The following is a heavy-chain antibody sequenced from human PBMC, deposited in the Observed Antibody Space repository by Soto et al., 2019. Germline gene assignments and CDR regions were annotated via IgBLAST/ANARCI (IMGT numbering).Heavy chain of an antibody. CDR2: IYYSGST. CDR3: ARTPAGYSGYDYFFWFDP. J-gene: IGHJ5*02. CDR1: GGSISSGDYY. Sequence: SETLSLTCTVSGGSISSGDYYWSWIRQPPGKGLEWIGYIYYSGSTYYNPSLKSRVTISVDTSKNQFSLKLSSVTAADTAVYYCARTPAGYSGYDYFFWFDPWGQGTLVTVSS. D-gene: IGHD5-12*01. V-gene: IGHV4-30-4*01.